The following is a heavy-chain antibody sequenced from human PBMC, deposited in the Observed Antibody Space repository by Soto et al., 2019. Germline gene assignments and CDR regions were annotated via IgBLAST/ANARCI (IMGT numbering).Heavy chain of an antibody. J-gene: IGHJ6*02. CDR2: MNPNSGNT. CDR3: ARGPTGSGSSYGMDV. V-gene: IGHV1-8*01. CDR1: AYTFTSYD. Sequence: ASVKVSCKASAYTFTSYDINWVRQATGQGLEWMGWMNPNSGNTGYAQKFQGRVTMTRNTSISTAYMELSSLRSEDTAVYYCARGPTGSGSSYGMDVGGQGTTVTVSS. D-gene: IGHD1-26*01.